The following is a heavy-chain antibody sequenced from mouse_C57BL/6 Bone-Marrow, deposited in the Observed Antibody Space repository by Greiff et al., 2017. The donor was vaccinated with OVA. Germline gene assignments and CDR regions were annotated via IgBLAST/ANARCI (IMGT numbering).Heavy chain of an antibody. CDR2: IDPENGDT. D-gene: IGHD3-3*01. V-gene: IGHV14-4*01. J-gene: IGHJ4*01. CDR1: GFNIKDDY. CDR3: TTSPGTDY. Sequence: VQLQQSGAELVRPGASVKLSCTASGFNIKDDYMHWVKQRPEQGLEWIGWIDPENGDTEYASKFQGKATITADTSSNTAYLQLSSLTSEDTAVYYCTTSPGTDYWGQGTSVTVSS.